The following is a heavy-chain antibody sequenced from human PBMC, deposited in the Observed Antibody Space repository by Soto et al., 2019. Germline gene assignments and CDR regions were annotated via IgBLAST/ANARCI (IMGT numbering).Heavy chain of an antibody. Sequence: EVQLVQSGAEVKKPGESLRISCKGSGYTFTTSWIAWVRQMPGKGLEWMGLIDPGDSDTRYNPSYQGQVTISADKSIRTVYLHWSSLKASDTAMYFCARLRRRGYSGHDWNGYDYWGQGTLVTVSS. V-gene: IGHV5-51*01. CDR2: IDPGDSDT. CDR1: GYTFTTSW. CDR3: ARLRRRGYSGHDWNGYDY. J-gene: IGHJ4*02. D-gene: IGHD5-12*01.